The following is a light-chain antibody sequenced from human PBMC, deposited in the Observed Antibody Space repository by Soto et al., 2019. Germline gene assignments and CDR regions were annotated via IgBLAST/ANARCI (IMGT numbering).Light chain of an antibody. CDR2: DAS. V-gene: IGKV3-11*01. CDR3: QQRNTWPLT. Sequence: EIVLTQSPATLSLSPGERATLSCRASQSVDRYLAWYQQKPGQAPRLLIYDASNRATGIPARFSGSGSGTDFTLTISSLEPEDFAVYYCQQRNTWPLTFGGGTKVEIK. CDR1: QSVDRY. J-gene: IGKJ4*01.